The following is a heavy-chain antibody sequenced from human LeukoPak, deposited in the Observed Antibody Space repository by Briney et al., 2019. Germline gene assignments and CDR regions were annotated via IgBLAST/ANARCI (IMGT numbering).Heavy chain of an antibody. Sequence: PSETLSLTCTVPGGSISSYYWSWIRQPAGKGLEWIGRIYTSGSTNYNPSLKSRVTMSVDTSKNQFSLKLSSVTAADTAVYYCARETVTTPPFYFDYWGQGTLVTVSS. D-gene: IGHD4-11*01. J-gene: IGHJ4*02. CDR3: ARETVTTPPFYFDY. CDR1: GGSISSYY. V-gene: IGHV4-4*07. CDR2: IYTSGST.